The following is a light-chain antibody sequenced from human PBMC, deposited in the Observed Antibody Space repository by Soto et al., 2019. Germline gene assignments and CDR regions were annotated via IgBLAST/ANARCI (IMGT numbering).Light chain of an antibody. CDR2: EVS. CDR1: SSDVGGYNY. Sequence: QSALTQPASVSGSPGQSITISCTGTSSDVGGYNYVSWYQQHPGKAPKLMIYEVSNRPSGVSNRFSGSKSGNTASLTISGLQAEDEADYYCSSKRSSSDLGVFGGGTKLTVL. J-gene: IGLJ2*01. CDR3: SSKRSSSDLGV. V-gene: IGLV2-14*01.